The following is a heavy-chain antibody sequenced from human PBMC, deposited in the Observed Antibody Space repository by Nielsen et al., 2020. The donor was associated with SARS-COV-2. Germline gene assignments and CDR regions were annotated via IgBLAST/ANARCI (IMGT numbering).Heavy chain of an antibody. V-gene: IGHV3-21*01. Sequence: GESLKISCAASGFTFSSYSMNWVRQAPGKGLEWVSSISISSSSFYYTDSVRGRFTISRDNAKNSLYLQMNSLRAEDTAVYYCASLNHYYYYGMDVWGQGTTVTVSS. J-gene: IGHJ6*02. CDR1: GFTFSSYS. CDR3: ASLNHYYYYGMDV. CDR2: ISISSSSF.